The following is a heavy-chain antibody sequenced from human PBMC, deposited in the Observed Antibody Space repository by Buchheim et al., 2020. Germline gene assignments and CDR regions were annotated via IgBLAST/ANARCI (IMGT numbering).Heavy chain of an antibody. Sequence: QVQLVESGGGVVQLGRSLRLSCAASGFTFSSYGMHWVRQAPGKGLEWVAVISYDGSNKYYADSVKGRFTISRDNSKNTLYLQMNSLRAEDTAVYYCARDQNVVVPAASGEYMDVWGKGTT. CDR3: ARDQNVVVPAASGEYMDV. V-gene: IGHV3-30*03. D-gene: IGHD2-2*01. CDR1: GFTFSSYG. J-gene: IGHJ6*03. CDR2: ISYDGSNK.